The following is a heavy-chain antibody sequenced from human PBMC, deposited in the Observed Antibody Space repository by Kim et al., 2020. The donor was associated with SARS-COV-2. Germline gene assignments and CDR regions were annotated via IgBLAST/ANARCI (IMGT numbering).Heavy chain of an antibody. J-gene: IGHJ5*02. CDR3: ARVAYSSSWYWFDP. V-gene: IGHV4-31*02. D-gene: IGHD6-13*01. Sequence: NPSRKSRVTISVDTSKNQFSLKLSSVTAADTAVYYCARVAYSSSWYWFDPWGQGTLVTVSS.